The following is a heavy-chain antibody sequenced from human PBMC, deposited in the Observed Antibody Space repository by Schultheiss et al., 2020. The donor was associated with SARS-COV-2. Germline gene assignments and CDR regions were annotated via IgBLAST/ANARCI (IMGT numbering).Heavy chain of an antibody. CDR2: IYYSGST. CDR1: GGSISSYY. CDR3: ARDPTGYSPDY. J-gene: IGHJ4*02. V-gene: IGHV4-59*01. Sequence: GSLRLSCTVSGGSISSYYWSWIRQPPGKGLEWIGYIYYSGSTNYNPSLKSRVTISVDTSKNQFSLKLSSVTAADTAVYYCARDPTGYSPDYWGQGTLVTVSS. D-gene: IGHD1-1*01.